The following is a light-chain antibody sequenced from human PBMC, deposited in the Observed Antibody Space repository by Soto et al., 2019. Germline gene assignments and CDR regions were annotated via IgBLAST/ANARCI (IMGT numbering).Light chain of an antibody. CDR1: QSISSL. J-gene: IGKJ5*01. Sequence: EIVLTQSPATLSVSPGERATLSCRASQSISSLLAWYQQKPGQAPRLLIYIASTRASGIPARFSGSGSGAHFTLTISSLQSEDFAVYYCQQYYDWPITFGQRTRLEIK. CDR3: QQYYDWPIT. V-gene: IGKV3-15*01. CDR2: IAS.